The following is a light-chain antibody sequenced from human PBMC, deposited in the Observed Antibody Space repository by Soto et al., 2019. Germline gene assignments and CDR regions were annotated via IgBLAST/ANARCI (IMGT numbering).Light chain of an antibody. CDR1: SSNIGSNH. CDR3: GTCEGSLRVVV. J-gene: IGLJ3*02. CDR2: DSD. Sequence: QSVLTQPPSVSAAPGQKVTVSCSGSSSNIGSNHVSWYQQLPGTAPKLLIYDSDQRPSGIPDRISASRSGTSATLGITGIQTGDEADYYCGTCEGSLRVVVFGGGTQLTVL. V-gene: IGLV1-51*01.